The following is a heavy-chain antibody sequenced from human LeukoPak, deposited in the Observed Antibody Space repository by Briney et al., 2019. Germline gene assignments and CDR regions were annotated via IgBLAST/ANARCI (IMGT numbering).Heavy chain of an antibody. J-gene: IGHJ5*02. CDR3: ARVVRVERRHNWFDP. D-gene: IGHD1-1*01. Sequence: SETLSLTCTVSGGSISSYYWSWIRQPPGKGLEWIGYIYYSGSTNYNPSLKSRVTISVDTSKNQFSLKLSSVTAADTAVYYCARVVRVERRHNWFDPWGQGTLVTVSS. CDR2: IYYSGST. V-gene: IGHV4-59*08. CDR1: GGSISSYY.